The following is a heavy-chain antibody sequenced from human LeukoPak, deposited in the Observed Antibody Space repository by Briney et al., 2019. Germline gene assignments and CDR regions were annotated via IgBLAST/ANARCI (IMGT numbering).Heavy chain of an antibody. CDR3: ASSIGDYWYAFDI. D-gene: IGHD4-17*01. J-gene: IGHJ3*02. CDR1: GGSISSYY. Sequence: PSETLSLTCTVSGGSISSYYWSWIRQPPGKGLEWIGYIYYSGSTNYNPSLKSRVTISVDTSKNQFSLKLSSVTAADTAVYYCASSIGDYWYAFDIWGQGTMVTVSS. CDR2: IYYSGST. V-gene: IGHV4-59*08.